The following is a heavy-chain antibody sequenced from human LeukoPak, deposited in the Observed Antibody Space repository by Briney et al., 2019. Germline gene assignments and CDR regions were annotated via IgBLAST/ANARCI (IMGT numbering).Heavy chain of an antibody. CDR3: ARSIDKDAFDI. CDR1: GFTFSDYY. J-gene: IGHJ3*02. Sequence: GALRLSCAASGFTFSDYYWSWIRQPPGKGLEWIGYIYYSGSTNYNPSLKSRVTISVDTSKNQFSLKLSSVTAADTAVYYCARSIDKDAFDIWGQGTMVTVSS. D-gene: IGHD3-16*02. V-gene: IGHV4-59*01. CDR2: IYYSGST.